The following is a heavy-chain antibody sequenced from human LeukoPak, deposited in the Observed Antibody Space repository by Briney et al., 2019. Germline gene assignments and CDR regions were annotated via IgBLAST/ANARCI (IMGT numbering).Heavy chain of an antibody. V-gene: IGHV3-66*01. J-gene: IGHJ2*01. Sequence: GGSLRLSCAASGFTVSSNYMSWVRQAPGKGLEWVSVIYSGGSTYYADSVKGRFTISRDNSKNTLYLQMNSLRAEDTAVYYCARDPPYCSSTSCYWRWYFDLWGRGTLVTVSS. CDR3: ARDPPYCSSTSCYWRWYFDL. D-gene: IGHD2-2*01. CDR1: GFTVSSNY. CDR2: IYSGGST.